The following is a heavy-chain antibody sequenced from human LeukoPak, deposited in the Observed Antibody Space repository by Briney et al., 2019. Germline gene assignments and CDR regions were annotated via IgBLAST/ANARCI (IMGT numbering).Heavy chain of an antibody. CDR2: INQDGSEK. Sequence: GGSLRLSCAASGFTFSNYWMSWVRQAPGKGLEWVANINQDGSEKYYVDSVKGRFSISRDNTKGSLLQLNSLRAEDTAVYYCARDLGYCTNGVCHTRFDYWGQGTLVAVSS. CDR1: GFTFSNYW. J-gene: IGHJ4*02. CDR3: ARDLGYCTNGVCHTRFDY. D-gene: IGHD2-8*01. V-gene: IGHV3-7*03.